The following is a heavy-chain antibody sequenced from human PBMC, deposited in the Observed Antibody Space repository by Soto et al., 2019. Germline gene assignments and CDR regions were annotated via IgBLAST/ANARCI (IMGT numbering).Heavy chain of an antibody. J-gene: IGHJ4*02. CDR1: GGTFSSYA. V-gene: IGHV1-69*13. D-gene: IGHD3-22*01. Sequence: SVKVSCKASGGTFSSYAISWVRQAPVQGLEWMGGIIPIFGTANYAQKFQGGVTVTADESTSTAYMELSSLRSEDTAVYYCASRHYDSPKSPRSRPTPVDYWGQGTLVTVSS. CDR3: ASRHYDSPKSPRSRPTPVDY. CDR2: IIPIFGTA.